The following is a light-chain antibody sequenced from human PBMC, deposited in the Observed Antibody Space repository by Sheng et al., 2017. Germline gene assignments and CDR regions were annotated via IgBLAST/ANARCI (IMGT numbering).Light chain of an antibody. Sequence: EIVLTQSPATLSLSPGERATLSCTTSQGVSDSYLSWYQQKPGQAPRPLIYGASTRAADIPDRFSGSGSGTDFTLTISSLEPEDFATYYCHHFGSSSWTFGQGTKVQIK. CDR1: QGVSDSY. J-gene: IGKJ1*01. V-gene: IGKV3-20*01. CDR2: GAS. CDR3: HHFGSSSWT.